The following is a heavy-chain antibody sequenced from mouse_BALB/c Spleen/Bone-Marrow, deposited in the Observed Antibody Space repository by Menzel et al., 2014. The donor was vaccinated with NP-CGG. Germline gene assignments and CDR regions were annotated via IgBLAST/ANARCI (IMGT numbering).Heavy chain of an antibody. Sequence: EVQLVESGGGLVQPGGSLRLSCATSGFTFTDYYMNWVRQSPGKALEWLGFIRNKANGYTTEYSASVKGRFTISRDNSQSIRYLKMNTLIVEDGAAYYCARDTGGILFDYWGQGTTLTVSS. V-gene: IGHV7-3*02. J-gene: IGHJ2*01. CDR2: IRNKANGYTT. CDR1: GFTFTDYY. CDR3: ARDTGGILFDY.